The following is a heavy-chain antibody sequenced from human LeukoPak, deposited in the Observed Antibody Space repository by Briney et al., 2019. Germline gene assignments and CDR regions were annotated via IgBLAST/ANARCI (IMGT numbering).Heavy chain of an antibody. CDR2: IYYSGST. J-gene: IGHJ4*02. D-gene: IGHD5-18*01. V-gene: IGHV4-61*01. Sequence: SEALSLTCTVSGGSVSSGSYYWSWLRQPPGKGLEWIGYIYYSGSTNYNPSLKSRVTISVDTSKNQFSLKMSSVTAADTAVYYCARRKVDTGAPLDYWGQGTLVTVSS. CDR1: GGSVSSGSYY. CDR3: ARRKVDTGAPLDY.